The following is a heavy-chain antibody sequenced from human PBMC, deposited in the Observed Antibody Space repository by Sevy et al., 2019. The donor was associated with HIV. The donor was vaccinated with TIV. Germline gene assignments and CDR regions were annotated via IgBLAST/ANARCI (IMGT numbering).Heavy chain of an antibody. Sequence: SQTLSLTCAISGDSVSSNNVAWNWIRQSPSRGLEWLGRTYYMSRWYNDYALPVKSRITINPDTSKNQFSLQLNSVTSEGTGVDYCARGAQSAFDIWGQGTMVTVSS. V-gene: IGHV6-1*01. J-gene: IGHJ3*02. CDR3: ARGAQSAFDI. CDR2: TYYMSRWYN. CDR1: GDSVSSNNVA.